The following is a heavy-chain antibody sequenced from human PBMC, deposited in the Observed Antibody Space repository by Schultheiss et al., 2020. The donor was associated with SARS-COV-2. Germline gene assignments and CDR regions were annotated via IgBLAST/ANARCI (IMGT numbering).Heavy chain of an antibody. D-gene: IGHD2-15*01. CDR2: IKQDGSEK. J-gene: IGHJ6*02. CDR1: GFTFSSYW. Sequence: GGSLRLSCAASGFTFSSYWMSWVRQAPGKGLEWVANIKQDGSEKYYVDSVKGRFTISRDNAKNSLYLQMNSLRAEDTAVYYCARDRAIRSRYYYYGMDVWGQGTTVTVSS. CDR3: ARDRAIRSRYYYYGMDV. V-gene: IGHV3-7*03.